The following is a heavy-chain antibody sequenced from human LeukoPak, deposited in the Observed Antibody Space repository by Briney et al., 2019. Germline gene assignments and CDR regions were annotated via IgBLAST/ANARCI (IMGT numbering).Heavy chain of an antibody. Sequence: GGSLRLSCAASGFTFSSYWMNWVRQAPGKGLEWVSSISSSSSYIYYADSVKGRFTISRDNAKNSLYLQMNSLRAEDTAVYYCARRPEVVAGREFDYWGQGTLVTVSS. J-gene: IGHJ4*02. V-gene: IGHV3-21*01. CDR2: ISSSSSYI. CDR1: GFTFSSYW. CDR3: ARRPEVVAGREFDY. D-gene: IGHD6-19*01.